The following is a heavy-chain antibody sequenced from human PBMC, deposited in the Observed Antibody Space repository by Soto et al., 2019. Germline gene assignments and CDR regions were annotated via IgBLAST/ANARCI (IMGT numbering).Heavy chain of an antibody. D-gene: IGHD3-10*01. V-gene: IGHV3-48*01. CDR2: ISSSSSTI. Sequence: GGSLRLSCAASGFTFSSYSMNWVRQAPGKGLEWVSYISSSSSTIYYADSVKGRFTISRDNAKNSLYLQMNSLRAEDTAVYYCARGQPVITMVPGDNAFDSWGQGDLLTVSS. J-gene: IGHJ4*02. CDR1: GFTFSSYS. CDR3: ARGQPVITMVPGDNAFDS.